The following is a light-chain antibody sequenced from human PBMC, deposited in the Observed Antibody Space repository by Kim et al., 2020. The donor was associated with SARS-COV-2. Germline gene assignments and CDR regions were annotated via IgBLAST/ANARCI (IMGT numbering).Light chain of an antibody. CDR3: LLSDGGRGT. CDR2: DTN. J-gene: IGLJ3*02. V-gene: IGLV7-46*01. Sequence: PGGTVTLTCGSSTRAVNSGHYPYWFQQKPGQAPKTLIYDTNKKHSWTPARFSGSLLGGKAALTLSGAQPEDEADYYCLLSDGGRGTFGGGTQLTVL. CDR1: TRAVNSGHY.